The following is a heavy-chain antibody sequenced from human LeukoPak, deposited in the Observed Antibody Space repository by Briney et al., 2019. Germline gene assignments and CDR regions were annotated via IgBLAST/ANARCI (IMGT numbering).Heavy chain of an antibody. J-gene: IGHJ6*02. V-gene: IGHV1-8*01. Sequence: GASVKVSCKASGYTFTSYDINWVRQATGQGLEWMGWMNPNSGNTGYAQKFQGRVTMTRNTSISTAYMELSSLRSEDTAVYYCARGVRGLRQWHYYYGMDVWGQGTTVTVSS. CDR3: ARGVRGLRQWHYYYGMDV. CDR1: GYTFTSYD. CDR2: MNPNSGNT. D-gene: IGHD1-1*01.